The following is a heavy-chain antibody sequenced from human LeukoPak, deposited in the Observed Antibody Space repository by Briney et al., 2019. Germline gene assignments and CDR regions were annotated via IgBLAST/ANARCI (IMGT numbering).Heavy chain of an antibody. D-gene: IGHD2-15*01. CDR1: GFTFSSYG. V-gene: IGHV3-33*03. CDR3: VYCSGGNCFYAVRGWTY. Sequence: PGGSLRLSCAASGFTFSSYGMHWVRQAPGKGLEWVAVIWYDGSNKYYADSVKGRFTISRDNSKNTVYLEMNSLRAEDTAVYYCVYCSGGNCFYAVRGWTYWGQGTLVTVSS. J-gene: IGHJ4*02. CDR2: IWYDGSNK.